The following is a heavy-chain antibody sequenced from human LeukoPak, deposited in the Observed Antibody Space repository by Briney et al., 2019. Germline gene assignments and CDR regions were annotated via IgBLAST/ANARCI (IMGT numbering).Heavy chain of an antibody. D-gene: IGHD3-10*01. Sequence: ASVKVSCKASGYTFTAYYMHWVRQAPGQGLEWMGWINPKSGGTKFAQKFQGRVTMTRDTSISTASMELSRLRSDDTAFYYCARSYGSGSHESYYYMDVWGKGTTVTVSS. J-gene: IGHJ6*03. CDR1: GYTFTAYY. CDR2: INPKSGGT. V-gene: IGHV1-2*02. CDR3: ARSYGSGSHESYYYMDV.